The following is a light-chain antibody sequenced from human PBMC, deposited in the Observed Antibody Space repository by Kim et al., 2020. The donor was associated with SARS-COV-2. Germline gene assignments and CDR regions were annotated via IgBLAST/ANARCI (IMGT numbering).Light chain of an antibody. J-gene: IGKJ2*03. CDR3: QQYDSYSYS. Sequence: SASVGDRVTITGRASQSISRWLAWYHQRPGRAPSLLIYDASDLESGVPSRFSGSGSGTEFTLAISSLQPEDFATYYCQQYDSYSYSFGQGTKLEI. V-gene: IGKV1-5*01. CDR1: QSISRW. CDR2: DAS.